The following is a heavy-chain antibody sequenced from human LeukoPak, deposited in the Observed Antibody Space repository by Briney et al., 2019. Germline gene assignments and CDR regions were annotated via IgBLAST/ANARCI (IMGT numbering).Heavy chain of an antibody. CDR2: INPNSGGT. CDR1: GYTFTSYA. Sequence: ASLNVSSKASGYTFTSYAMHCVRQAPGQGLEWMGWINPNSGGTNYAQKFQGRVTITRETSISTAYKELSRLRTDDTAVYYCARATVTFPFEHWGQDSLVTVSS. V-gene: IGHV1-2*02. CDR3: ARATVTFPFEH. D-gene: IGHD4-17*01. J-gene: IGHJ1*01.